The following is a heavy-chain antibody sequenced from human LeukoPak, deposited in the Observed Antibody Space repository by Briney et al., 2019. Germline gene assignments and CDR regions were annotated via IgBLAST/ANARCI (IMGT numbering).Heavy chain of an antibody. CDR3: ARDSRPVHYYDSSGQDWYFDL. CDR2: IYYSGTI. V-gene: IGHV4-59*01. D-gene: IGHD3-22*01. CDR1: GGSISSYY. J-gene: IGHJ2*01. Sequence: SETLSLTCTVSGGSISSYYWSWIRQPPGKGLEWIGYIYYSGTINYNPSLKSRVTISVVTSKNQFSLKLSSVTAADTAVYYCARDSRPVHYYDSSGQDWYFDLWGRGTLVTVSS.